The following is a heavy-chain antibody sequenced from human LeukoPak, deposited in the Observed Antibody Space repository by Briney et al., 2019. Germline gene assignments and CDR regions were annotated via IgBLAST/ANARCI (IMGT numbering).Heavy chain of an antibody. CDR3: ARVDGSESDAFDI. J-gene: IGHJ3*02. D-gene: IGHD3-10*01. CDR1: GYTFTSYY. CDR2: INPSGGST. V-gene: IGHV1-46*01. Sequence: GASVKVSCKASGYTFTSYYMHWVRQAPGQGLEWMGIINPSGGSTSYAQKFQGRVTMTRNTSISTAYMELSSLRSEDTAVYYCARVDGSESDAFDIWGQGTMVTVSS.